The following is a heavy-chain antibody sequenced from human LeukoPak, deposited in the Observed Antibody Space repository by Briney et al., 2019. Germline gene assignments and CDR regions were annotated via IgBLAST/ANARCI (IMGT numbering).Heavy chain of an antibody. CDR3: ARESYNSGSYYNDY. CDR2: INFSNGKT. Sequence: ASVKVSCKASGYTFTSYGTSWVRQAPGQGLEWMGWINFSNGKTNYAQKLQGRVTMTTDTSTSTAYMELRSLRSDDTALYYCARESYNSGSYYNDYWGQGTLVTVSS. V-gene: IGHV1-18*01. D-gene: IGHD3-10*01. CDR1: GYTFTSYG. J-gene: IGHJ4*02.